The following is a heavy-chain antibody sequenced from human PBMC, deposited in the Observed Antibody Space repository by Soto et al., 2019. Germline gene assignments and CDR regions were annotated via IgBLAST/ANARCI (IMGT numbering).Heavy chain of an antibody. CDR2: INHSGST. V-gene: IGHV4-34*01. D-gene: IGHD3-3*01. Sequence: TSETLSLTCAVYGGSFSGYYWSWIRQPPGKGLEWIGEINHSGSTNYNPSLKSRVTISVDTSKNQFSLKLSSVTAADTAVYYCARDKGDFWSGYFSPLGWFGPWGQGTLVTVSS. CDR3: ARDKGDFWSGYFSPLGWFGP. J-gene: IGHJ5*02. CDR1: GGSFSGYY.